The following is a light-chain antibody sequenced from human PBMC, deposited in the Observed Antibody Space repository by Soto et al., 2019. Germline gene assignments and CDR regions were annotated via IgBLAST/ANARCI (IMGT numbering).Light chain of an antibody. CDR3: SSYTDSSTRL. CDR1: SSDIGIYNY. J-gene: IGLJ2*01. V-gene: IGLV2-14*01. Sequence: QSVLTQPASVSGSPGQSITISCTGTSSDIGIYNYVSWYQQHPGKAPKLMIYEVSNRPSGVSNRFSGSKSGNTASLTISGLQAEDEADYYCSSYTDSSTRLFGGGTKLTVL. CDR2: EVS.